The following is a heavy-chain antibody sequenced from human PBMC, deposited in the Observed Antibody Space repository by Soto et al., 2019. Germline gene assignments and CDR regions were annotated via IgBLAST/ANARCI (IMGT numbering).Heavy chain of an antibody. CDR3: ARSNVTAANAFDL. Sequence: GASVKVSCKASGYTFTSYSMHWVRQAPGQRLEWMGGINAGNGNTKYSQKFQGRVTITRDTSTSTAYMELSSLRSEDTAVYYCARSNVTAANAFDLWGQGTMVTVSS. D-gene: IGHD2-2*01. V-gene: IGHV1-3*01. CDR1: GYTFTSYS. CDR2: INAGNGNT. J-gene: IGHJ5*02.